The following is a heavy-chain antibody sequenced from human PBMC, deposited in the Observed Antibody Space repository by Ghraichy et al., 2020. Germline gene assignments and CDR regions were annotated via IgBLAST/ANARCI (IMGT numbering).Heavy chain of an antibody. D-gene: IGHD3-22*01. CDR3: ARPRYYYDSSGYYYPDFDY. V-gene: IGHV3-48*02. CDR1: GFTFSSYS. Sequence: GGSLRLSCAASGFTFSSYSMSWVRHAPGKGLEWVSYISSSSSIIYYADSVKGRFTISRDNAKNSLYLQMNSLRDEDTAVYYCARPRYYYDSSGYYYPDFDYWGQGTLVTVSS. J-gene: IGHJ4*02. CDR2: ISSSSSII.